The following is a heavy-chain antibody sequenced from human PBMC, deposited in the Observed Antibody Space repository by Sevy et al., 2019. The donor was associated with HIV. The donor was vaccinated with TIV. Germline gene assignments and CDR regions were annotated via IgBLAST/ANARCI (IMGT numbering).Heavy chain of an antibody. V-gene: IGHV3-33*01. CDR3: ARENIAVAGIGYYFDH. CDR1: GFTFYTYG. Sequence: GSLRLSCAASGFTFYTYGMHWVRQAPGKGLEWVAVIWYDGSNKEYVDSVKGRFTISRDNSKDTLYLQMNSLRAEDTAVYYCARENIAVAGIGYYFDHWGQGTLVTVSS. D-gene: IGHD6-19*01. CDR2: IWYDGSNK. J-gene: IGHJ4*02.